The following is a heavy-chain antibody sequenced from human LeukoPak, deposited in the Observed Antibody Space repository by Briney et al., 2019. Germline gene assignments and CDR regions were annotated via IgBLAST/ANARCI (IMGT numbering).Heavy chain of an antibody. D-gene: IGHD6-13*01. J-gene: IGHJ4*02. Sequence: PSETLSLTCAVYRGSFSGYYWSWIRQPPGKGLEWIGEINHSGSTNYNPSLKSRVTISVDTSKNQFSLKLSSVTAADTAVYYCARSAEQQPAGYFDYWGQGTLVTVSS. V-gene: IGHV4-34*01. CDR3: ARSAEQQPAGYFDY. CDR1: RGSFSGYY. CDR2: INHSGST.